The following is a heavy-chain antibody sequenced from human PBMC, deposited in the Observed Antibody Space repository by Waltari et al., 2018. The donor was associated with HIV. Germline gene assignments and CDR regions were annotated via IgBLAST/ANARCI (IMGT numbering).Heavy chain of an antibody. J-gene: IGHJ6*02. V-gene: IGHV3-15*01. CDR1: GFSFRNAW. CDR2: SKSRPDGGTP. CDR3: TTRFWSAYYVTNSYYGTDV. Sequence: EVQIVQSGGGFVKPGGSLRLSCTVSGFSFRNAWMTWVRQASGKGLEWFGQSKSRPDGGTPDYAAPVKGRFTISRDDSQKTVYLQMSSLTTDDTAVYYCTTRFWSAYYVTNSYYGTDVWGQGTTVTVS. D-gene: IGHD3-3*01.